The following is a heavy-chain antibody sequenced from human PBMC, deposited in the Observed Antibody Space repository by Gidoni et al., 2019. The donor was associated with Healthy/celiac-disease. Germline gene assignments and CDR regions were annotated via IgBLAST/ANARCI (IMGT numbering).Heavy chain of an antibody. Sequence: QVQLVQSGAEVKKPGASVKVSCKASGYTFTSYDINWVRQATGQGLEWMGWMNPNSGNTGYAQKFQGRVTMTRNTSISTAYMELSSLRSEDTAVYYCARPQVDMVYDEITGDYYYYGMDVWGQGTTVTVSS. CDR1: GYTFTSYD. D-gene: IGHD2-8*01. J-gene: IGHJ6*02. V-gene: IGHV1-8*01. CDR2: MNPNSGNT. CDR3: ARPQVDMVYDEITGDYYYYGMDV.